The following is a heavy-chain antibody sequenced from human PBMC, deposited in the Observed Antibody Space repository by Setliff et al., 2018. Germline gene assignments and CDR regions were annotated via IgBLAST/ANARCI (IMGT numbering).Heavy chain of an antibody. J-gene: IGHJ6*03. D-gene: IGHD1-26*01. Sequence: ETLSLTCAAYGGTFSDYHWTWIRQSPEKGLEWIGEINHRGSTNYNPSLKSRVTISIDTSKDQFSLKLSSVTAADTAVYYCARRGGYSGSYYYYYCMDVWGKGTTVTVSS. CDR3: ARRGGYSGSYYYYYCMDV. V-gene: IGHV4-34*01. CDR1: GGTFSDYH. CDR2: INHRGST.